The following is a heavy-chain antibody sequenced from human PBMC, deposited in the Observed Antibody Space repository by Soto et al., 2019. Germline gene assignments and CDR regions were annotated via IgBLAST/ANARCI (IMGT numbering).Heavy chain of an antibody. D-gene: IGHD5-12*01. CDR1: GGSISSGGYY. CDR2: IYYSGST. J-gene: IGHJ6*03. CDR3: ARKDSGYEDYMDV. Sequence: QVQLQESGPGLVKPSQTLSLTCTVSGGSISSGGYYWSWIRQHPGKGLEWIGYIYYSGSTYYNPSLKSRVTMSVDTSENQFSLRLSSVTAADTAVYYCARKDSGYEDYMDVWGKGTKVTVSS. V-gene: IGHV4-31*03.